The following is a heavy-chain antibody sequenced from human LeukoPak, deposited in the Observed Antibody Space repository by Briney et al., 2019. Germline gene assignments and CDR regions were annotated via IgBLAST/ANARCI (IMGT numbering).Heavy chain of an antibody. D-gene: IGHD2/OR15-2a*01. V-gene: IGHV3-30-3*01. CDR1: GFTFSSYA. CDR3: ARDRISRFLNWFDP. Sequence: GRSLRLSCAASGFTFSSYAMHWVRQAPGKGLEWVAVISYDGSNKYYADSVKGRFTISRDNSKNTLYLQMNSLRAEDTAVYYCARDRISRFLNWFDPWGRGTLVTVSS. CDR2: ISYDGSNK. J-gene: IGHJ5*02.